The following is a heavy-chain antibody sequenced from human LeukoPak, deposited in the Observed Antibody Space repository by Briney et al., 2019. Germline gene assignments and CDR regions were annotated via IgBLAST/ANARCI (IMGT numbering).Heavy chain of an antibody. D-gene: IGHD1-26*01. CDR3: ARLGGVVGATFHFDY. V-gene: IGHV4-59*08. J-gene: IGHJ4*02. CDR2: IYYSGST. CDR1: GGSISSYY. Sequence: SETLSLTCTVSGGSISSYYWSWIRQPPGKGLEWIGYIYYSGSTNYNPSLKSRVTISVDTSKNQFSLKLSSVAAADTAVYYCARLGGVVGATFHFDYWGQGTLVTVSS.